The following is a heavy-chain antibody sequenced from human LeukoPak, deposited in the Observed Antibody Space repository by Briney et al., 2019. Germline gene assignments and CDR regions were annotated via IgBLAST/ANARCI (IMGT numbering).Heavy chain of an antibody. CDR3: ARAPYCSSTSCYNRAYYFDY. CDR2: INTNTGNP. J-gene: IGHJ4*02. CDR1: GYTFTSYA. D-gene: IGHD2-2*02. V-gene: IGHV7-4-1*02. Sequence: ASVKVSCKASGYTFTSYAINWVRQAPGQGLEWMGWINTNTGNPTYAQGFTGRFVFSLDTSVSTAYLQISSLKAEDTAVYYCARAPYCSSTSCYNRAYYFDYWGQGTLVTVSS.